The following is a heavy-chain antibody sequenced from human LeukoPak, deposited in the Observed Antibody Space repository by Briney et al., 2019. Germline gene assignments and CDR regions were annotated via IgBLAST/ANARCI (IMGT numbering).Heavy chain of an antibody. CDR2: IIPIFGTA. V-gene: IGHV1-69*05. D-gene: IGHD3-22*01. CDR1: GGTFSSYA. Sequence: ASVKVSCKASGGTFSSYAISWVRQAPGQGLEWMGGIIPIFGTANYAQKFQGRVTITTDESTSTAYMELSSLRSEDTAVYYCARGTYYYDSSGYYQDWGQGTLVTVSS. J-gene: IGHJ4*02. CDR3: ARGTYYYDSSGYYQD.